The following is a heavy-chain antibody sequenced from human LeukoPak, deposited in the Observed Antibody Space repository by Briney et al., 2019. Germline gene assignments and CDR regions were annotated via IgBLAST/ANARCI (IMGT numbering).Heavy chain of an antibody. Sequence: GGSLRLSCAASGYTFGDYGMSWVRQVPGKGLEWVGRIESKTDGGTADYAAPVKGRFTISRDDSTNTLYLQMNSLKSEDTAVYYCTTYGSGRKFDYWGQGILVTVSS. CDR1: GYTFGDYG. V-gene: IGHV3-15*04. CDR2: IESKTDGGTA. CDR3: TTYGSGRKFDY. D-gene: IGHD3-10*01. J-gene: IGHJ4*02.